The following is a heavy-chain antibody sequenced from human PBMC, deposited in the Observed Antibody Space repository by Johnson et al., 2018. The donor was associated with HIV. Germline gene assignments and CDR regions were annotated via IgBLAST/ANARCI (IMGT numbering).Heavy chain of an antibody. V-gene: IGHV3-30-3*01. CDR3: AKDGYSYVFDAFDI. CDR2: ISYDGSNK. D-gene: IGHD5-18*01. Sequence: LVESGGGVVQPGRSLRLSCAASGFTFSSYAMHWVRQAPGKGLEWVAVISYDGSNKYYADSVKGRFTISRDNSKNTLYLQMNSLRAEDTALYYCAKDGYSYVFDAFDIWGQGTMVTVSS. J-gene: IGHJ3*02. CDR1: GFTFSSYA.